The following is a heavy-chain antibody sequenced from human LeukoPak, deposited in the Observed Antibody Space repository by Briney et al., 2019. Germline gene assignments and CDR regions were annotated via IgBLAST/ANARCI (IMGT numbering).Heavy chain of an antibody. CDR1: GGSISSYY. CDR3: ARDPRVDGSGWGWAFDI. V-gene: IGHV4-4*07. CDR2: IYTSGST. Sequence: SETLSLTCTVSGGSISSYYWSWIRQPAGKGLEWIGRIYTSGSTNYNPSLKSRVTMSVDTSKNQFSLKLSSVTAADTAVYYCARDPRVDGSGWGWAFDIWGQGTMVTASS. D-gene: IGHD6-19*01. J-gene: IGHJ3*02.